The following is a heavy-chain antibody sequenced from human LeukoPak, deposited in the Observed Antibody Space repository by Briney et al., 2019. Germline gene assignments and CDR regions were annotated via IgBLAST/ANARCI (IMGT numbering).Heavy chain of an antibody. D-gene: IGHD3-22*01. CDR2: IYSGGST. J-gene: IGHJ4*02. CDR1: GFTVSSNY. CDR3: ARDLGASSGYFDY. Sequence: GSLRLSCAASGFTVSSNYMSWVRQAPGKGLEWVSVIYSGGSTYYADSVKGRFTISRDNSKNTLYLQMNGLRAEDTAVYYCARDLGASSGYFDYWGQGTLVTVSS. V-gene: IGHV3-53*01.